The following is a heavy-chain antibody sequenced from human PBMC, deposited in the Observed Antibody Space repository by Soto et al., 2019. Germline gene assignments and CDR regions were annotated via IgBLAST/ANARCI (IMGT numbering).Heavy chain of an antibody. Sequence: QVQLQQSGPGLVKPLQTLSLTCTVSGGSISGDYYHWTWIRQSPGKGLAWIGYVFHSGSVLYNPSLKSQLNISVDTIKNQFSLRLSSVTAADTAVYFCAREDDGGDSDYYGLDVWGQGTTVTVSS. J-gene: IGHJ6*02. CDR3: AREDDGGDSDYYGLDV. CDR2: VFHSGSV. V-gene: IGHV4-30-4*08. CDR1: GGSISGDYYH. D-gene: IGHD2-21*02.